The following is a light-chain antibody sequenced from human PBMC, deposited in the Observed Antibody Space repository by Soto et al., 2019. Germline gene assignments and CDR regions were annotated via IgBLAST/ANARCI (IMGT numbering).Light chain of an antibody. CDR2: DVS. CDR1: SSDFITYNY. V-gene: IGLV2-14*01. CDR3: TSYTSTRTLV. Sequence: QSALTQPASVSGSPGQSITISCTGTSSDFITYNYVSWYQQHPGKAPKLMIYDVSNRPSGVSNRFSGSKSGNTASLTISGLQTEDEAAYYCTSYTSTRTLVFGGGTKVTVL. J-gene: IGLJ2*01.